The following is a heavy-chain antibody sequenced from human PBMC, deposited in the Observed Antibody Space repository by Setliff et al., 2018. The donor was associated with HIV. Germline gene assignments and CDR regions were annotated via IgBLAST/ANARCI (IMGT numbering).Heavy chain of an antibody. CDR1: GYTFTAYY. CDR3: ARQDHSSVNTGSLYAFDV. V-gene: IGHV1-2*06. Sequence: ASVKVSCKASGYTFTAYYIHWVRQAPGLELQLMGRIEPSSGGTNYIQKFQGRVTITRDTSIYTVYMELTGLTSDDTAVYYCARQDHSSVNTGSLYAFDVWGQGTMVTVSS. D-gene: IGHD2-8*02. J-gene: IGHJ3*01. CDR2: IEPSSGGT.